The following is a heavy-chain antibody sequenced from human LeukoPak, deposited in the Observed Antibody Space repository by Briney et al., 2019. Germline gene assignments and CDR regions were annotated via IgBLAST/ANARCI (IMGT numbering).Heavy chain of an antibody. V-gene: IGHV4-34*01. CDR3: ARAQGFGVVRYFDL. D-gene: IGHD3-3*01. J-gene: IGHJ2*01. CDR1: GGSFSGYY. CDR2: INHSGST. Sequence: TASETLSLTCAVYGGSFSGYYWSWIRQPPGKGLEWIGEINHSGSTNYNPSLKSRVTISVDTSKNQFSLKLSSVTAADTAVYYCARAQGFGVVRYFDLWGRGTLVTVSS.